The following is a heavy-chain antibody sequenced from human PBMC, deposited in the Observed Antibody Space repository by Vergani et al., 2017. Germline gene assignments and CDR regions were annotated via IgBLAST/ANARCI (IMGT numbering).Heavy chain of an antibody. V-gene: IGHV3-33*06. CDR1: GFTFSSYG. Sequence: QVQLVESGGGVVQPGRSLRLSCAASGFTFSSYGMHWVRQAPGKGLEWVAVIWYDGSNKYYADSVKGRFTISRDNSKNTLYLHMTSLRAEDTAVYYCAKAPGTVDYWGQGTLVTVSS. CDR3: AKAPGTVDY. J-gene: IGHJ4*02. CDR2: IWYDGSNK. D-gene: IGHD1-14*01.